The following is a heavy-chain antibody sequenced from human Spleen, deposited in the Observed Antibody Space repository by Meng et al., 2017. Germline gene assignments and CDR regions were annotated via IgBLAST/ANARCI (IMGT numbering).Heavy chain of an antibody. Sequence: VQLVRSGAEVKKPGASVKVSCKPSGYNFPDYYIHWVRRAPGQGLEWMGRIDPKTGDTHYALKFQGRVTMTGDTSISTAYMELSGLRSDDTAMYYCARDEDISAAGKLFGDYWGQGTLVTVSS. V-gene: IGHV1-2*06. D-gene: IGHD6-13*01. CDR3: ARDEDISAAGKLFGDY. CDR2: IDPKTGDT. CDR1: GYNFPDYY. J-gene: IGHJ4*02.